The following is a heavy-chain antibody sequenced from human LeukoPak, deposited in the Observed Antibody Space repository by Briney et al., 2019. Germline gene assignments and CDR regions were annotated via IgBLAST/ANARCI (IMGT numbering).Heavy chain of an antibody. J-gene: IGHJ4*02. CDR2: TYYNGRT. CDR3: TRQSGSGQYSFDY. V-gene: IGHV4-31*03. D-gene: IGHD3-10*01. Sequence: PSETLSLTCSVSGDFIGTGAHYWSCIRQRPGRGLEWIGFTYYNGRTHTKPSLQSRVSVSVDTSRNQFSLRVTSMTAADTAIYYCTRQSGSGQYSFDYWGQGMLVTVSS. CDR1: GDFIGTGAHY.